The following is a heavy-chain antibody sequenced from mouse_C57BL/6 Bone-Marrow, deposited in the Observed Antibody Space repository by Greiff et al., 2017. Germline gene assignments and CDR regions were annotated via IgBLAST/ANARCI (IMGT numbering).Heavy chain of an antibody. CDR3: ANIYDGYQAWFAY. D-gene: IGHD2-3*01. CDR2: ISSGSSTI. Sequence: EVKLMESGGGLVKPGGSLKLSCAASGFAFSDYGMHWVRQAPEKGLEWVAYISSGSSTIYYADTVKGRFTISRDNAKNTLFLQMTSLRSEDTAMYYCANIYDGYQAWFAYWGQGTLVTVSA. J-gene: IGHJ3*01. CDR1: GFAFSDYG. V-gene: IGHV5-17*01.